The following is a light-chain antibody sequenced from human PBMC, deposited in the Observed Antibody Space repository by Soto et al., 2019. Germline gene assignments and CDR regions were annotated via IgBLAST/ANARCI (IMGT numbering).Light chain of an antibody. CDR3: QQLNSYPIT. V-gene: IGKV1-39*01. J-gene: IGKJ5*01. CDR2: DAS. CDR1: QSISSY. Sequence: DIQITQSPSSLSASVGDRVTITCRASQSISSYLNWYQQKPGKAPKLLIYDASTLQSGVPSRFSGSGSGTDFTLTISSLQPEDFATYYCQQLNSYPITFGQGTRLEIK.